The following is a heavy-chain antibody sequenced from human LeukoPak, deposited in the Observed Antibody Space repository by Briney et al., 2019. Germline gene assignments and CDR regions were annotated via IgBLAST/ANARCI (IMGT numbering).Heavy chain of an antibody. V-gene: IGHV3-53*05. Sequence: PGGSLRLSCAASGFTVSSNYMSWVRQAPGKGLEWVSVIYSGGSTYYADSVKGRFTISRDNSKNTLYLQMNSLRAEDTAVYYCAKDMYSSSPSWFDPWGQGTLVTVSS. D-gene: IGHD6-6*01. CDR2: IYSGGST. CDR3: AKDMYSSSPSWFDP. CDR1: GFTVSSNY. J-gene: IGHJ5*02.